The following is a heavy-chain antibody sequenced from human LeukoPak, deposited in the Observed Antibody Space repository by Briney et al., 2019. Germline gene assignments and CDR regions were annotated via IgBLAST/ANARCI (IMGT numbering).Heavy chain of an antibody. D-gene: IGHD6-6*01. J-gene: IGHJ4*02. V-gene: IGHV3-21*01. CDR1: GFTFSSYS. CDR2: ISSNSSYI. CDR3: ARDRDSSSCFDY. Sequence: GGSLRLSCAASGFTFSSYSMNWVRQAPGKGLEWVPSISSNSSYIYYADSVKGRFTISRDNAKNSLYLQMNSLRAEDTAVYYCARDRDSSSCFDYWGQGTLVTVSS.